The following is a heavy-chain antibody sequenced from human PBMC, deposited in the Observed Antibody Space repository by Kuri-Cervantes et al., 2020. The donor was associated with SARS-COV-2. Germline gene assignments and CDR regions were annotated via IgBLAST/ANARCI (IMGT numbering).Heavy chain of an antibody. J-gene: IGHJ4*02. V-gene: IGHV1-18*04. CDR3: ARDHRMITFGGVIDHFDY. D-gene: IGHD3-16*02. CDR1: GYTFTSYG. CDR2: ISGYNGNT. Sequence: ASVKVSCKASGYTFTSYGISWVRQAPGQGLEWMGWISGYNGNTNYAQKLQGRVTMTTDTSTSTADMELRSLRSGDTAVYYCARDHRMITFGGVIDHFDYWGQGTLVTVSS.